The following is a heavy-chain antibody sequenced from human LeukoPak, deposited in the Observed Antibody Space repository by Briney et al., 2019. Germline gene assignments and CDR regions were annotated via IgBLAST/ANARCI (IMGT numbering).Heavy chain of an antibody. CDR1: GGSFSGYY. CDR2: INHSGST. Sequence: SETLSLTCAVYGGSFSGYYWSWIRQPPGKGLEWIGEINHSGSTNYNPSLKSRVTISVDTSKNQFSLKLSSVTAADTAVYYCARVGYYDSSGYPSDYWGPGTLVTVSS. V-gene: IGHV4-34*01. D-gene: IGHD3-22*01. CDR3: ARVGYYDSSGYPSDY. J-gene: IGHJ4*02.